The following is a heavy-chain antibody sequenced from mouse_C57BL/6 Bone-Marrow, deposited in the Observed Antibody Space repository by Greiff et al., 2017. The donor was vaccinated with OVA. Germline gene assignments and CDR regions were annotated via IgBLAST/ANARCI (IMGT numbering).Heavy chain of an antibody. CDR1: GYTFTSYG. V-gene: IGHV1-81*01. J-gene: IGHJ3*01. CDR3: ARSRMVRAWFAY. CDR2: IYPRSGNT. D-gene: IGHD2-10*02. Sequence: VQLQQSGAELARPGASVKLSCKASGYTFTSYGISWVKQRTGQGLEWIGEIYPRSGNTYYNEKFKGKATLTADKSSSTAYMELRSLTSEDSAVYFCARSRMVRAWFAYWGQGTLVTVSA.